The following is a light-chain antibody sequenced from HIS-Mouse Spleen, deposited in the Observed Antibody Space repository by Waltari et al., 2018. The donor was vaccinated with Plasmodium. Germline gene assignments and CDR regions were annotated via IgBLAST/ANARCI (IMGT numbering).Light chain of an antibody. CDR2: YKSDSDK. Sequence: QAVLTQPSSLSASPGASASLTSTLRSGINVGTYRLSWYQQKPGSPPQDLLRYKSDSDKQQGSGVPSRFSGSKDASANAGILLISGLQSEDEADYYCMIWHSSAWVFGGGTKLTVL. J-gene: IGLJ3*02. V-gene: IGLV5-45*03. CDR3: MIWHSSAWV. CDR1: SGINVGTYR.